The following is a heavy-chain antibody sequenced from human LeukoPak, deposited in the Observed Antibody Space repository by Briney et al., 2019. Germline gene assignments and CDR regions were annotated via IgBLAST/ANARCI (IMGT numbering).Heavy chain of an antibody. V-gene: IGHV4-39*01. D-gene: IGHD3-10*01. CDR2: MYYSGST. CDR3: ARHPPYGSGSWGSYYFDY. J-gene: IGHJ4*02. Sequence: KSSETLSLTCTVSGGSISSSTYYWGWIRQPPGKGLEWIGSMYYSGSTYYNPSLKSRVTISVDTSKNQFSLKLSSVTAADTAVYYCARHPPYGSGSWGSYYFDYWGQGTLVTVSS. CDR1: GGSISSSTYY.